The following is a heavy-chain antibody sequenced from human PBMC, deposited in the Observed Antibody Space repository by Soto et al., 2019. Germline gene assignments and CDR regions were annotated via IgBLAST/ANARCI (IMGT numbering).Heavy chain of an antibody. CDR2: ISGSGGST. J-gene: IGHJ4*02. Sequence: EVQLLESGGGLVQPGGSLRLSCAASGFTFSSYAMSWVRQAPGKGLEWVSAISGSGGSTYYADSVKGRFTISRDNSKNTLYMQMNSLRAEDTAVYYCAKDRGYSYGYFDYWGQGTLVTVSS. V-gene: IGHV3-23*01. CDR3: AKDRGYSYGYFDY. CDR1: GFTFSSYA. D-gene: IGHD5-18*01.